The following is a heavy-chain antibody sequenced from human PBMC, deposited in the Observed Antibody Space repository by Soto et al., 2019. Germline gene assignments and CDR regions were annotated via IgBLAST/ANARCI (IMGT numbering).Heavy chain of an antibody. D-gene: IGHD6-13*01. Sequence: GGSLRLSCAASGFTFSSYSMNWVRQAPGKGLEWVSSISSSSSYIYYADSVKGRFTISRDNAKNSLYLQMNSLRAEDTAVYYCARGWRRQQLVPEFDPWGQGTLVTVSS. J-gene: IGHJ5*02. V-gene: IGHV3-21*01. CDR3: ARGWRRQQLVPEFDP. CDR2: ISSSSSYI. CDR1: GFTFSSYS.